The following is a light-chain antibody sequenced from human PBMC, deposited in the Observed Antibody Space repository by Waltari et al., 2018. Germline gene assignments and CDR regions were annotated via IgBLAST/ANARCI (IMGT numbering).Light chain of an antibody. V-gene: IGLV1-47*01. CDR3: AAWDDSLRSPI. J-gene: IGLJ2*01. CDR1: SSNLGRNY. Sequence: QSVLAQPPSASGTPGQRVTISCAGSSSNLGRNYVSWYQQFPGPAPKVLIYRNSERPAGVPDRFAGSKSGTAASLAISGLRSEDEADYYCAAWDDSLRSPIFGGGTKLTVL. CDR2: RNS.